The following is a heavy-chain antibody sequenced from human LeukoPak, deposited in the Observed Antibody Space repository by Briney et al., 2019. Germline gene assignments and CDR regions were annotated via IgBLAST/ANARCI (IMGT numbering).Heavy chain of an antibody. CDR2: ISGSGGST. Sequence: RGSLRLSCTASGFTFGDYAMSWVRQAPGKGLEWVSAISGSGGSTYYADSVKGRFTTSRDNSKNTLYLQTNSLRAEDTAVYYCAKDGAGSQSYCSSTSCYVGYWGQGTLVAVSS. CDR3: AKDGAGSQSYCSSTSCYVGY. V-gene: IGHV3-23*01. D-gene: IGHD2-2*01. CDR1: GFTFGDYA. J-gene: IGHJ4*02.